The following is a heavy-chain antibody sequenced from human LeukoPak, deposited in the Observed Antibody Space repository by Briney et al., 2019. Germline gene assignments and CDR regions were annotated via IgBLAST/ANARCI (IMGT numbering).Heavy chain of an antibody. CDR2: IIPIFGTA. CDR3: ARARRITIFGVVRNDAFDI. J-gene: IGHJ3*02. V-gene: IGHV1-69*06. D-gene: IGHD3-3*01. CDR1: GGTFSSYA. Sequence: ASVKVSCKASGGTFSSYAISWVRQAPGQGLEWMGGIIPIFGTANYAQKLQGRVTITADKSTSTAYMELSSLRSEDTAVYYCARARRITIFGVVRNDAFDIWGQGTMVTVSS.